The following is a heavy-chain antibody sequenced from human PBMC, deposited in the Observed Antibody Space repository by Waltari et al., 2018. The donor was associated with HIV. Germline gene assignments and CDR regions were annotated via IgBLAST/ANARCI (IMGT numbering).Heavy chain of an antibody. CDR3: APGRGWFDP. CDR1: GFTFSRYW. D-gene: IGHD3-10*01. V-gene: IGHV3-74*01. Sequence: EVQLVESGGGLVQPGGSLRLSCAASGFTFSRYWMHWVRQAPGKGLVWVSRINRDGSSTNYADSVKGRFTISRDNAKNTLYLQMNSLRVEDTAVYYCAPGRGWFDPWGQGTLVTVSS. J-gene: IGHJ5*02. CDR2: INRDGSST.